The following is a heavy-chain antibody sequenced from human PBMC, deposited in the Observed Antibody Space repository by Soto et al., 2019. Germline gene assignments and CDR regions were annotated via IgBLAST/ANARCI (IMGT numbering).Heavy chain of an antibody. Sequence: SETLSLTCTVSGGSISGYYWSWIRQPPGKGLEWIGYMYNTGSTVYNPSFKSRVTISVDTSKNQFSLKLNSVAAADTAVYYCARDLWGYCGTDCYPLDVWAQGTTVTVS. CDR2: MYNTGST. CDR1: GGSISGYY. CDR3: ARDLWGYCGTDCYPLDV. V-gene: IGHV4-59*01. J-gene: IGHJ6*02. D-gene: IGHD2-21*02.